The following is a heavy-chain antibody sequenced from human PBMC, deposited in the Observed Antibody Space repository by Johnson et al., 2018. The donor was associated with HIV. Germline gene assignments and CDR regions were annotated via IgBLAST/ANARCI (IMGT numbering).Heavy chain of an antibody. Sequence: VQLVESGGGLVQPGGSLRLSCAASGFTFSSYAMSWVRQAPGKGLEWVSAISGSGGTKYYADSLKGRFTISRDNAKNSLYLQMNSLRVEDTAVYYCAKDLPPNSSWYGAPDAFDIWGQGTTVTVSS. V-gene: IGHV3-23*04. CDR1: GFTFSSYA. J-gene: IGHJ3*02. D-gene: IGHD6-13*01. CDR3: AKDLPPNSSWYGAPDAFDI. CDR2: ISGSGGTK.